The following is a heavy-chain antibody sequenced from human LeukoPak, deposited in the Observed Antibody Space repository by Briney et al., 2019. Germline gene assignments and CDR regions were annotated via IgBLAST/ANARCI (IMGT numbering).Heavy chain of an antibody. CDR2: IRGSGGST. CDR3: ANPAASASGGY. J-gene: IGHJ4*02. V-gene: IGHV3-23*01. CDR1: GFTFRRYA. D-gene: IGHD3-16*01. Sequence: GGSLRLSCAASGFTFRRYAMIWVRRSPGKGLEWVSGIRGSGGSTYYADSVKGRFTISRDNSKKTLFMQMNSLRAEDTAVYYCANPAASASGGYWGQGTLVTVSS.